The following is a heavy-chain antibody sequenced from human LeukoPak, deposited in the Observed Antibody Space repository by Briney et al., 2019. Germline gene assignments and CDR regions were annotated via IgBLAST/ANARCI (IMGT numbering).Heavy chain of an antibody. Sequence: GGSLRLSCAASGFTFSDYYMSWIRQAPGKGLEWVSYISSSGGTIYYADSVKGRFTISRDNAKNSLYLQMNSLRAEDTAVYYCARGGNYYDSSGYYYRDDAFDIWGQGTMVTVSS. CDR2: ISSSGGTI. D-gene: IGHD3-22*01. V-gene: IGHV3-11*01. CDR1: GFTFSDYY. J-gene: IGHJ3*02. CDR3: ARGGNYYDSSGYYYRDDAFDI.